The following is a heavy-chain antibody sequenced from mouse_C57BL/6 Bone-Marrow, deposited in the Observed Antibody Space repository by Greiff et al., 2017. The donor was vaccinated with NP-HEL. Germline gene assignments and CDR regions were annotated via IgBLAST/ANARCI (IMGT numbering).Heavy chain of an antibody. CDR3: AKPSTVVARNYAMDY. CDR1: GFSLTSYG. V-gene: IGHV2-5*01. J-gene: IGHJ4*01. CDR2: IWRGGST. Sequence: QVQLKQSGPGLVQPSQSLSITCTVSGFSLTSYGVHWVRQSPGKGLEWLGVIWRGGSTDYNAAFMSRLSITKDNSKSQVFFKMNSLQADDTAIYYCAKPSTVVARNYAMDYWGQGTSVTVSS. D-gene: IGHD1-1*01.